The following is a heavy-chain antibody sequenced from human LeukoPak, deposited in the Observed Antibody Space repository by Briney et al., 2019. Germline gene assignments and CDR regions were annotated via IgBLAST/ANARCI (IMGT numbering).Heavy chain of an antibody. V-gene: IGHV3-13*01. J-gene: IGHJ4*02. D-gene: IGHD3-22*01. CDR1: GFTFSSYD. CDR2: IGTAGDT. Sequence: GGSLRLSCAASGFTFSSYDVHWVRQATGKGLEWVSAIGTAGDTYYPGSVKGRFTISRENAKNSLYLQMNSLRAEDTAVYYCARDGGGPYDSSGSPDYWGQGTLVTVSS. CDR3: ARDGGGPYDSSGSPDY.